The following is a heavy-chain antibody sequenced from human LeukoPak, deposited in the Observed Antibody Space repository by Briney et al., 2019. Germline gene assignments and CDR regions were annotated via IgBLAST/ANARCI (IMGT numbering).Heavy chain of an antibody. CDR3: TTDVELWGAFDI. CDR2: IKSKTDGGTT. CDR1: GFTFSNAW. D-gene: IGHD5-18*01. Sequence: GGSLRLSCAASGFTFSNAWMSWVRQAPGKGLEWVGRIKSKTDGGTTDYAAPVKGRFTISRDDSKNTLYLQMNSLKTEDTAVYYCTTDVELWGAFDIWGQGTMVTVSS. J-gene: IGHJ3*02. V-gene: IGHV3-15*01.